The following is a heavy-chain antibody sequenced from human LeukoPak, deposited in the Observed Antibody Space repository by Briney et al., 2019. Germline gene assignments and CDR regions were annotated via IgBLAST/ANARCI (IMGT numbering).Heavy chain of an antibody. V-gene: IGHV3-15*01. J-gene: IGHJ3*02. CDR3: TTDPWAFDS. Sequence: GGSLRLSCAASGFTFSDAWMSWVRQAPGEGLECVGRIKSKTDGGTADYAAPVKGRFTVSRDDSKNTLYLQMNSLKTEDTAVYYCTTDPWAFDSWGQGAMVTVSS. CDR2: IKSKTDGGTA. CDR1: GFTFSDAW.